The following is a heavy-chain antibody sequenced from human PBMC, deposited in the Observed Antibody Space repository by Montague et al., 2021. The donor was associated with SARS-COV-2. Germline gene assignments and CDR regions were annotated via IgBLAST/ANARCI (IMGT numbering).Heavy chain of an antibody. V-gene: IGHV4-39*01. CDR3: ARGYRGYEDPTGFDP. CDR1: GGSISSSSYY. J-gene: IGHJ5*02. D-gene: IGHD5-12*01. Sequence: SETLSLTCTVSGGSISSSSYYWGWIRQPPGKGLEWIGSICYSGSTYYNPSLKSRVTISVDTSKNQFSLKLSSVTAADTAVYYCARGYRGYEDPTGFDPWGQGTLVTVSS. CDR2: ICYSGST.